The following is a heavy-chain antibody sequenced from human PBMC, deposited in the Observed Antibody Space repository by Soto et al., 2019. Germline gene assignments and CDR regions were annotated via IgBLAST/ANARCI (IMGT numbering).Heavy chain of an antibody. CDR3: ARQSPPVVTIFGVVIPTLFDY. Sequence: PSETLSLTCTVSGGSISSSSYYWGWIRQPPGKGLEWIGSIYYSGSTYYNPSLKSRVTISVDTSKNQFSLKLSSVTAADTAVYYCARQSPPVVTIFGVVIPTLFDYWGQGTLVTV. J-gene: IGHJ4*02. CDR1: GGSISSSSYY. CDR2: IYYSGST. V-gene: IGHV4-39*01. D-gene: IGHD3-3*01.